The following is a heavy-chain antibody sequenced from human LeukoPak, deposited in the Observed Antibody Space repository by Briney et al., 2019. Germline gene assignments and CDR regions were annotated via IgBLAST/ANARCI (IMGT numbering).Heavy chain of an antibody. J-gene: IGHJ4*02. V-gene: IGHV5-51*01. CDR3: AILRWPYYYDSSGYPYYFDY. CDR2: IYPGDSDT. CDR1: GYSFTSYW. Sequence: GESLKISCKGSGYSFTSYWIGWVRQMPGKGLEWMGIIYPGDSDTRYSPSFQGQVTISADKSISTAYLQWSSLKASDTAMYYCAILRWPYYYDSSGYPYYFDYWGQGTLVTVSS. D-gene: IGHD3-22*01.